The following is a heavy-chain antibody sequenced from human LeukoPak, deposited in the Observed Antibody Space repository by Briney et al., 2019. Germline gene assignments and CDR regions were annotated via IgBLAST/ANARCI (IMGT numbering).Heavy chain of an antibody. V-gene: IGHV1-69*04. CDR3: ATEGYYYDSSGYGTLES. D-gene: IGHD3-22*01. J-gene: IGHJ4*02. CDR2: IIPILGIA. CDR1: GGTFSSYA. Sequence: SVKVSCKASGGTFSSYAISWVRQAPGQGLEWMGRIIPILGIANYAQKFQGRVTITADKSTSTAYMELSSLRSEDTAVYYCATEGYYYDSSGYGTLESWGQGTLVTVSS.